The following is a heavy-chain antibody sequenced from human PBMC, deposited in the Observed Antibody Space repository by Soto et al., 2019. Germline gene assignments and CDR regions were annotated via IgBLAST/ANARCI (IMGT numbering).Heavy chain of an antibody. D-gene: IGHD5-12*01. V-gene: IGHV1-18*01. CDR1: GYTFTSYS. CDR3: ARGGATDPLLD. CDR2: IGGYSVNT. Sequence: QVQLVQSGAEVKKPGATMKVSCKASGYTFTSYSITWVRQAPGQGLEWMGWIGGYSVNTKYAQKLQGRVTITTDTSTSTAFMELRSLRSDDTAVDYCARGGATDPLLDWGQGTLVTVSS. J-gene: IGHJ4*02.